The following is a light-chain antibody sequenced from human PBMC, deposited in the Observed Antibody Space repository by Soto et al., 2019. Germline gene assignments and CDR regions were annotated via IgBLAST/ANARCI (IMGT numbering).Light chain of an antibody. Sequence: EIVLTQSPATLSLSPGERATLSCRASQSFRSNSLAWYQQKPGQAPRLLIYGASSRATGIPDRFSGSGSGTDFTLTISRLEPEDFAVDYCQQYGRSLPYTFGQGTKLEIK. V-gene: IGKV3-20*01. CDR2: GAS. J-gene: IGKJ2*01. CDR3: QQYGRSLPYT. CDR1: QSFRSNS.